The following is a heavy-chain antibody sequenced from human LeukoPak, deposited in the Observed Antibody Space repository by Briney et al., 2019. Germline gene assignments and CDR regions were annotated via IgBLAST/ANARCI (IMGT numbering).Heavy chain of an antibody. J-gene: IGHJ4*02. Sequence: VRALRLSCAAPGVTFSSYGMQTVRQAPGKRLEWVAVISYHGSNKYYADSVKGRFTISRDNSKNTLYLQMNSLRAEDTAVYYCAKDGPEAITADYWGQGTPVTVSS. CDR1: GVTFSSYG. CDR3: AKDGPEAITADY. D-gene: IGHD1-14*01. CDR2: ISYHGSNK. V-gene: IGHV3-30*18.